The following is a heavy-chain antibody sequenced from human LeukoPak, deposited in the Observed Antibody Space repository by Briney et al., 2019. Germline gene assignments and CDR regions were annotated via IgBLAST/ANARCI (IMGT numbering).Heavy chain of an antibody. CDR2: ISSTSYGI. CDR3: ATSLGPRDY. D-gene: IGHD7-27*01. Sequence: GGSLRLSCATSGFTFSSYEANWVRQAPGKGLEWISYISSTSYGIYNADSVKGRFTISRDNAKNALYLQMDSLRVEDTGLYYCATSLGPRDYWGQGILVTVSS. V-gene: IGHV3-48*03. J-gene: IGHJ4*02. CDR1: GFTFSSYE.